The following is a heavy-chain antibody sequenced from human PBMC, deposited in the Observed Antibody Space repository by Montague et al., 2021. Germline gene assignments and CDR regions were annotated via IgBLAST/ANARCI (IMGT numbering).Heavy chain of an antibody. CDR3: ARYEVASSRSSIDY. Sequence: SLSLSCAASGFTFSYYSMLWVRQAPGQGLQWVSSIDSSSSYIFYVDSLKGRFTISRDNAKNSLSLQINGLRADDTGVYYCARYEVASSRSSIDYWGRGTLVTGSS. D-gene: IGHD6-6*01. CDR1: GFTFSYYS. V-gene: IGHV3-21*01. J-gene: IGHJ4*02. CDR2: IDSSSSYI.